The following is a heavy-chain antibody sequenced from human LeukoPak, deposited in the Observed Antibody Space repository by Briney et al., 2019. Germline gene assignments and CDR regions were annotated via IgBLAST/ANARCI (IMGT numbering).Heavy chain of an antibody. CDR2: IYHSGST. CDR3: ARGGAYSYGYHWFDP. J-gene: IGHJ5*02. Sequence: SETLSLTCTVSGYSISSGYYWGWIRQPPGKGLEWIGSIYHSGSTYYNPSLKSRVTISVDTSKNQLSLKLSSVTAADTAVYYCARGGAYSYGYHWFDPWGQGTLVTVSS. D-gene: IGHD5-18*01. V-gene: IGHV4-38-2*02. CDR1: GYSISSGYY.